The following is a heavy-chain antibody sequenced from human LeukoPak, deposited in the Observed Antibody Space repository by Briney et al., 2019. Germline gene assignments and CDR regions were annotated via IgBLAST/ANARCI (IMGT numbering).Heavy chain of an antibody. J-gene: IGHJ4*02. CDR3: ARGSYSGGYKGVDY. CDR2: INHSGST. D-gene: IGHD1-26*01. CDR1: GGSFSGYY. V-gene: IGHV4-34*01. Sequence: SETLSLTCAVSGGSFSGYYWSWVRQPPGKGLEWIGDINHSGSTNYNPSLKSRVTISVDTSKNQFSLKLSSVTAADTAVYYCARGSYSGGYKGVDYWGQGTLVTVSS.